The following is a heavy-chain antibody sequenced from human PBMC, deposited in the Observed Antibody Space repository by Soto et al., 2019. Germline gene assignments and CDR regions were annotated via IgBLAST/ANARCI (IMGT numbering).Heavy chain of an antibody. V-gene: IGHV3-23*01. CDR3: EKESRTQLWITSSHTDS. Sequence: EVQLLESGGRLVQPGGSLRLSCAAAGFAFSSFAMNWVRQAPGKGLEWVCSISGSGGGAYCAESVKGRFTISRDNSRNIVFLEMNSLTAEDTAIYFCEKESRTQLWITSSHTDSWGQGTLVAVSS. CDR1: GFAFSSFA. D-gene: IGHD7-27*01. CDR2: ISGSGGGA. J-gene: IGHJ4*02.